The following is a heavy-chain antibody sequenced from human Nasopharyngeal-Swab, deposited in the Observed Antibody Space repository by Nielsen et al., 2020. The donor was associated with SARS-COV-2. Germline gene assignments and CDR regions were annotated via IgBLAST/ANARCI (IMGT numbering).Heavy chain of an antibody. CDR2: ISWNGNIR. J-gene: IGHJ2*01. V-gene: IGHV3-9*01. Sequence: GGSLRLSCETSGFTFDDYARYWVRQAPGKGLEWVSGISWNGNIRGHADSLEGRFTISRDKAKSSLYLQINSLRVKDTALYYCARENNWEALRYIDLWGRGTLVTVSS. D-gene: IGHD1-20*01. CDR3: ARENNWEALRYIDL. CDR1: GFTFDDYA.